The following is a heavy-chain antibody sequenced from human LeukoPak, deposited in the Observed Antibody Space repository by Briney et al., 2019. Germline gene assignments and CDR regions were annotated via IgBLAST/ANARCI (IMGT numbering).Heavy chain of an antibody. J-gene: IGHJ4*02. CDR2: INHSGST. V-gene: IGHV4-34*01. CDR1: GGSFSGYY. D-gene: IGHD3-3*01. Sequence: PSETLSLTCAVYGGSFSGYYWSWIRQPPGEGLEWIGEINHSGSTNYNPSLKGRVTISVDTSKNQFSLKLSSVTAADTAVYYCARGASDFWSQGTRVTVSS. CDR3: ARGASDF.